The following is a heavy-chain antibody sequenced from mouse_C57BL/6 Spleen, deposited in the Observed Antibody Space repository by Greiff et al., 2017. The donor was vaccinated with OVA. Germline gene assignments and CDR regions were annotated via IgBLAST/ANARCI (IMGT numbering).Heavy chain of an antibody. Sequence: QVQLQQPGAELVRPGSSVKLSCKASGYTFTSYWMHWVKQRPIQGLEWIGNIDPSDSETHYNQKFKDKATLTVDKSSRTAYMQLSSLTSEDSAVYYCARDSSGYNYAMDYWGQGTSVTVSS. CDR1: GYTFTSYW. CDR2: IDPSDSET. J-gene: IGHJ4*01. CDR3: ARDSSGYNYAMDY. D-gene: IGHD3-2*02. V-gene: IGHV1-52*01.